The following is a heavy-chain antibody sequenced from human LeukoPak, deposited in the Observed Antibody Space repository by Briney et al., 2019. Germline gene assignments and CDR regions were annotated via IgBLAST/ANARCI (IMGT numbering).Heavy chain of an antibody. V-gene: IGHV3-23*01. CDR3: VEWNSVYWYFDL. J-gene: IGHJ2*01. CDR2: ISSSGGST. D-gene: IGHD1-1*01. Sequence: PGGSLRLSCAASGFTFRKYAMSWVRQVPEKGLEWASGISSSGGSTYYADSVKGRFTISRDNSKNTLHLQMNSLRDEDTALHYCVEWNSVYWYFDLWGRGTLVTVSS. CDR1: GFTFRKYA.